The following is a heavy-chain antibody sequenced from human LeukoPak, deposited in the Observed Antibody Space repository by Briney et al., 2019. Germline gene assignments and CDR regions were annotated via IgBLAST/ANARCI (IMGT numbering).Heavy chain of an antibody. CDR2: IKEDGSEK. J-gene: IGHJ5*02. CDR3: ATLLWYGEP. Sequence: PGGSLRLSCVGTGFTISSYWMSWVRQAPGKGLECVANIKEDGSEKYYVDSVKGRFTTTRYNAKNALYLQMNSLRVKDTARYYCATLLWYGEPWGQGTLVTVSS. V-gene: IGHV3-7*01. CDR1: GFTISSYW. D-gene: IGHD3-10*01.